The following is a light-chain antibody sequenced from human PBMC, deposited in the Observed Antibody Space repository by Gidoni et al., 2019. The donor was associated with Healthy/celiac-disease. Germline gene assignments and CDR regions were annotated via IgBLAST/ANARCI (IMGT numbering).Light chain of an antibody. CDR1: QSVSSSY. CDR2: GAS. Sequence: ETVLTQSPGTLSLSQGERATLSCRASQSVSSSYLAWYQQKPGQAPRLLIDGASSRATGIPYRCSGSGSGTDFTLTISRLEPVDVAVYYCQQYGSSHTFGQGTQLEIK. CDR3: QQYGSSHT. V-gene: IGKV3-20*01. J-gene: IGKJ2*01.